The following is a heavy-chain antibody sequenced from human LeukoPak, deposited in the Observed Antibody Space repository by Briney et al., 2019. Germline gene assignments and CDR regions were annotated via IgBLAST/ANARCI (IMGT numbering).Heavy chain of an antibody. Sequence: GGSLRLSSAASGFTFSSYWMHWVRRAPGKELVWVSRINSDGSSTNYADSVKGRFTISRDNAKNTLYLQMNSLRAEDTAVYYCARDRGGIEGLYYYYYGMDVWGQGTTVTVSS. D-gene: IGHD3-16*01. CDR2: INSDGSST. V-gene: IGHV3-74*01. CDR1: GFTFSSYW. J-gene: IGHJ6*02. CDR3: ARDRGGIEGLYYYYYGMDV.